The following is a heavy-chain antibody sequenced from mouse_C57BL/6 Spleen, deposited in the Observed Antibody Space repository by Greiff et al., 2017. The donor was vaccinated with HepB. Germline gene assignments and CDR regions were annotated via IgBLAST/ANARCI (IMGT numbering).Heavy chain of an antibody. Sequence: VQLVESGPGLVAPSQSLSITCTVSGFSLTSYAISWVRQPPGKGLEWLGVIWTGGGTNYNSALKSRLSISKDNSKSQVFLKMNSLQTDDTARYYCARYYYDYDGWYFDVWGTGTTVTVSS. CDR3: ARYYYDYDGWYFDV. CDR2: IWTGGGT. D-gene: IGHD2-4*01. CDR1: GFSLTSYA. J-gene: IGHJ1*03. V-gene: IGHV2-9-1*01.